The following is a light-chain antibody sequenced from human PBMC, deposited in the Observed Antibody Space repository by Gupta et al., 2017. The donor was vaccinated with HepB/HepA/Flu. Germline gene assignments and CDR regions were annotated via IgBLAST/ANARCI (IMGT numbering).Light chain of an antibody. Sequence: DIQMTQSPSTLSASVGVRVTITCRASQSISSWLAWYQQKPGKAPKLLIYKASSLESGVPSRFSGSGSGTEFTLTISSLQPDDFATYYCQQYNSYCSFGQGTKLEIK. CDR3: QQYNSYCS. J-gene: IGKJ2*04. CDR1: QSISSW. CDR2: KAS. V-gene: IGKV1-5*03.